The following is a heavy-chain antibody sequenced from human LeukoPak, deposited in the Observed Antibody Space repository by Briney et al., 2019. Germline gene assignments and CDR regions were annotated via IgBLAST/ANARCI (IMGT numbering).Heavy chain of an antibody. Sequence: SETLSLTCTVSGGSISSGSYYWSWLRQPAGKGLEWIGRIYTSGSTNYNPSLKSRATISVDTSKNQFSLKLSSVTAADTAVYYCARNGYSRSRWWFDPWGQGTQVTVSS. CDR1: GGSISSGSYY. V-gene: IGHV4-61*02. J-gene: IGHJ5*02. CDR3: ARNGYSRSRWWFDP. CDR2: IYTSGST. D-gene: IGHD6-13*01.